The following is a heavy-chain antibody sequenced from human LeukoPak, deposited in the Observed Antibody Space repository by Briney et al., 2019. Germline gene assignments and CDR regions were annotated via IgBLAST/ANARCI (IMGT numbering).Heavy chain of an antibody. J-gene: IGHJ4*02. CDR3: ARDTPGVVTATFDY. D-gene: IGHD2-21*02. CDR1: GFTFSSYG. Sequence: GGSLRLSCAASGFTFSSYGMHWVRQAPGKGLEWVAVIWYVGSNKYYADSVKGRFTISRDNSKNTLYLQMNSLRAEDTAVYYCARDTPGVVTATFDYWGQGTLVTVSS. V-gene: IGHV3-33*01. CDR2: IWYVGSNK.